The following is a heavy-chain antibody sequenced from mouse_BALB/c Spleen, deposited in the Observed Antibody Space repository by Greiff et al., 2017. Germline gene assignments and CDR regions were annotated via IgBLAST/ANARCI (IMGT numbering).Heavy chain of an antibody. CDR2: IDPENGDT. V-gene: IGHV14-4*02. J-gene: IGHJ2*01. D-gene: IGHD2-5*01. CDR1: GFNIKDYY. Sequence: VQLQQSGAELVRSGASVKLSCTASGFNIKDYYMHWVKQRPEQGLEWIGWIDPENGDTEYAPKFQGKATMTADTSSNTAYLQLSSLTSEDTAVYYCTAPSSYSGSNYDAFDYWGQGTTLTVSS. CDR3: TAPSSYSGSNYDAFDY.